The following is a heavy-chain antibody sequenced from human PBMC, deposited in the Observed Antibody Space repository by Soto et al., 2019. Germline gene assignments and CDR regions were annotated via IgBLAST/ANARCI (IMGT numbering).Heavy chain of an antibody. J-gene: IGHJ4*02. Sequence: EVQLLESGGGLVQPGGSLRLSCAASGFTFNNYAMTWVRQAPGKGLEWVSAISGGGDTTSYADSVKGRFTVSRDGSKNTLYRQMSILCAEDTAIYYCAKGRGGSGSLTPRVDFWGQGTLVTVSS. V-gene: IGHV3-23*01. D-gene: IGHD3-10*01. CDR2: ISGGGDTT. CDR1: GFTFNNYA. CDR3: AKGRGGSGSLTPRVDF.